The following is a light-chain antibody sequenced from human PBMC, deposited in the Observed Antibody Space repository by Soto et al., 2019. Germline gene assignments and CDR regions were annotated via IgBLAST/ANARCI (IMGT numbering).Light chain of an antibody. Sequence: EIVMTQSPATLSVSPGERATLSCRASQSVSSNLAWYQQKPGQAPRLIIYGASNRATGIPARFSGGGSGTEFTLTISSLQSEDFAIYYCQQYNNWPTFGQGTRLEIK. V-gene: IGKV3-15*01. CDR2: GAS. CDR1: QSVSSN. J-gene: IGKJ5*01. CDR3: QQYNNWPT.